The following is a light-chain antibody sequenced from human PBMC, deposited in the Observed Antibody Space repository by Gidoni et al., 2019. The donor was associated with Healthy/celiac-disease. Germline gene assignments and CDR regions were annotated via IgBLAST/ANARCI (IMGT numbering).Light chain of an antibody. V-gene: IGKV1-39*01. CDR3: QRSYSTLWT. CDR2: AAS. Sequence: DIQMTQSPSSLSASVGDRVTITCRASQSISSYLNWYQQKPGKAPKLLIYAASSLQSGVPSRFSGSGSGTDFTLTISSLQPEDFATYYCQRSYSTLWTFXQXTKVEIK. CDR1: QSISSY. J-gene: IGKJ1*01.